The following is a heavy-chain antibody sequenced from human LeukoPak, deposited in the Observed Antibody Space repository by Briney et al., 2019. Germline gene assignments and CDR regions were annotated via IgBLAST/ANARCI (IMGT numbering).Heavy chain of an antibody. D-gene: IGHD3-10*01. CDR2: INHSGST. Sequence: SETLSLTCAVYGGSFSGYYWSWIRQPPGKGLEWIGEINHSGSTNYNPSLKSRVTISVDTSKNQFSLKLSSVTAADTAVYYCARGQAGGLLWFGDTYNWFDPWGQGTLVTVSS. V-gene: IGHV4-34*01. CDR1: GGSFSGYY. J-gene: IGHJ5*02. CDR3: ARGQAGGLLWFGDTYNWFDP.